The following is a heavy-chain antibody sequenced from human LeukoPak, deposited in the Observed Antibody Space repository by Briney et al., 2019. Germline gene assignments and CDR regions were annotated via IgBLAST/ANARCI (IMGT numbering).Heavy chain of an antibody. CDR2: FDPEDGET. V-gene: IGHV1-24*01. CDR3: ATSRPISMVGAKYYFDY. Sequence: PGGSLRLSCAASGFTFSSYAMHWVRQAPGKGLEWMGGFDPEDGETIYAQKFQGRVTMTEDTSTDTAYMELSSLRSEDTAVYYCATSRPISMVGAKYYFDYWGQGTLVTVSS. J-gene: IGHJ4*02. D-gene: IGHD1-26*01. CDR1: GFTFSSYA.